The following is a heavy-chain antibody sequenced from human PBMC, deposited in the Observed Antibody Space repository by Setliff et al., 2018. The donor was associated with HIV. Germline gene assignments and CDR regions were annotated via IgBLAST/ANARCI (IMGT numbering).Heavy chain of an antibody. J-gene: IGHJ4*02. D-gene: IGHD2-2*01. CDR2: INPAGGNS. Sequence: PGGSLRLSCKSSGYSFGDYYIHWVRQAPGQGLEWMGVINPAGGNSHYAQKFQGRVTVTRDASTSTVYMDLSSLRSDDTAVYFCARVYCSIASCYDEYYFDYWGQGTLVTVSS. CDR3: ARVYCSIASCYDEYYFDY. V-gene: IGHV1-46*01. CDR1: GYSFGDYY.